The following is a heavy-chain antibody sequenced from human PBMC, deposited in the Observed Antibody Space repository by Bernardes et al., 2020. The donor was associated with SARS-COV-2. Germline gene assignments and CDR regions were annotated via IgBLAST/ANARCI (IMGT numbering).Heavy chain of an antibody. CDR3: ATDQRYCSSTSCYS. Sequence: GGSLRLSCAASGFTFSNSALSWVRQAPGKGLEWVSLIGNSGDSTYYADSVKGRFTISRDNSKNTLFLQMNSLRAEDTALYHCATDQRYCSSTSCYSWGQGTKVTVSS. CDR2: IGNSGDST. CDR1: GFTFSNSA. J-gene: IGHJ3*01. D-gene: IGHD2-2*01. V-gene: IGHV3-23*01.